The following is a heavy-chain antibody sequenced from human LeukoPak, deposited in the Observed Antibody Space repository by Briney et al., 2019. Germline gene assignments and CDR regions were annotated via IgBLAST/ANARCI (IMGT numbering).Heavy chain of an antibody. J-gene: IGHJ6*02. D-gene: IGHD7-27*01. Sequence: GGSLRLPCAASGFTFSSYLMTWVRQAPGKGLEWVSSISSSSSYIYYADSVKGRFTISRDNAKNSLYLQMNSLRAEDTAVYYCARPLGLGIYYYGMDVWGQGTTVTVSS. V-gene: IGHV3-21*01. CDR1: GFTFSSYL. CDR2: ISSSSSYI. CDR3: ARPLGLGIYYYGMDV.